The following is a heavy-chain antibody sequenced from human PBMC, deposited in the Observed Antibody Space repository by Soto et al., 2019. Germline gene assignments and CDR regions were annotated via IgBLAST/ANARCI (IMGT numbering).Heavy chain of an antibody. CDR3: AHRILRTVFGLVTTTAIYFDF. V-gene: IGHV2-5*02. Sequence: QITLNESGPTVVKPAETLTLTCTFSGFSLTTSGVGVGWIRQSPGKAPEWLALIYWDDDKRYSASLKSKLTITKDTSKNQVVLIMASVDPADTATYYCAHRILRTVFGLVTTTAIYFDFCGLGTPVVVSS. CDR2: IYWDDDK. CDR1: GFSLTTSGVG. D-gene: IGHD3-3*01. J-gene: IGHJ4*02.